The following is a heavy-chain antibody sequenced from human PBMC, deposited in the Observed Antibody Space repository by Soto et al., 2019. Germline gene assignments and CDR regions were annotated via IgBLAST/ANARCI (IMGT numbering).Heavy chain of an antibody. CDR2: INPSGGST. CDR3: ARDRPHTTIMVYADYYYYYGMDV. D-gene: IGHD2-8*01. J-gene: IGHJ6*02. CDR1: GYTFTSYY. V-gene: IGHV1-46*01. Sequence: GASVKVACKASGYTFTSYYTHWVRQAPGQGLEWMGIINPSGGSTSYAQKFQGRVTMTRDTSTSTVYMELSSLRSEDTAVYYCARDRPHTTIMVYADYYYYYGMDVWGQGTTVTVSS.